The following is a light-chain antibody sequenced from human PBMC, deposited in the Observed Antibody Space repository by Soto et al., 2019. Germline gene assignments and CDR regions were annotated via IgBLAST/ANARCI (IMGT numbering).Light chain of an antibody. J-gene: IGKJ1*01. CDR2: KAS. CDR1: QTISSW. Sequence: DIQMTQSPSTLSGSVGDRVTITCRASQTISSWLAWYQQKPGKAPKLLIYKASSLDSGVPSRFSGSGSGTEFTLTISSLQPDDFATYYCQQYNSYQWTFGQGTKVDI. CDR3: QQYNSYQWT. V-gene: IGKV1-5*03.